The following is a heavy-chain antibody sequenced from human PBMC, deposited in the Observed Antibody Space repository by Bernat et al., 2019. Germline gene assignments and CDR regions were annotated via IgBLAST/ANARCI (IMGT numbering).Heavy chain of an antibody. CDR3: AKDAVSLAVDPYYFDY. J-gene: IGHJ4*02. V-gene: IGHV3-53*02. D-gene: IGHD6-19*01. CDR2: IYKNGGT. CDR1: GVTVSSNY. Sequence: EVQLVETGGGLIQPGGSLRLSCAASGVTVSSNYMSWARQAPGKGLEWVSVIYKNGGTKYADSVKGRFTISRDNSKNTLYLQMNSLRAEDTAVYYCAKDAVSLAVDPYYFDYWGQGTLVTVSS.